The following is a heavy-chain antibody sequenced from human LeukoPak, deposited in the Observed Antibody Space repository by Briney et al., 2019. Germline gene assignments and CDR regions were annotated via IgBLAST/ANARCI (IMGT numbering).Heavy chain of an antibody. J-gene: IGHJ4*02. D-gene: IGHD2-15*01. CDR1: GGSFSGYY. Sequence: SETLSLTCAVYGGSFSGYYWSWIRQPPGKGLEWIGEINYSGSTNYNPSLKSRVTISVDTSKNQFSLKLSSVTAADTAVYYCARRRSGVYYFDYWGQGTLVTVSS. CDR2: INYSGST. CDR3: ARRRSGVYYFDY. V-gene: IGHV4-34*01.